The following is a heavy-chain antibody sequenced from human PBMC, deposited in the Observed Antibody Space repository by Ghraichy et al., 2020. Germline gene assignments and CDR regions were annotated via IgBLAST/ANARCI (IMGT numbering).Heavy chain of an antibody. D-gene: IGHD2-21*02. J-gene: IGHJ4*02. CDR1: GFTFSNYW. CDR3: ARHMDCGVDCPTDC. Sequence: GESLNISCAASGFTFSNYWMHWVRQAPGKGLVSVSRISSDGGTTIYADSVRGRFTISRDNAKNTLYLQMNSLRAEDTAVYYCARHMDCGVDCPTDCWGQGTLVTVSS. V-gene: IGHV3-74*01. CDR2: ISSDGGTT.